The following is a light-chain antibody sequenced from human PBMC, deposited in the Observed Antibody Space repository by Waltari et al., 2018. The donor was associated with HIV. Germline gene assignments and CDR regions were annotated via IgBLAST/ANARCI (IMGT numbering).Light chain of an antibody. CDR2: QNN. CDR1: NLGDQY. Sequence: SYGVSQPPSVSVSPGQTASITCSGDNLGDQYTSWYQQRPRQPPVLFIYQNNKRPAGIPDRFSASNSGNTATLTIRGSQAMDEADYYCQAWDNSAAWVFGGGTKLTVL. J-gene: IGLJ3*02. V-gene: IGLV3-1*01. CDR3: QAWDNSAAWV.